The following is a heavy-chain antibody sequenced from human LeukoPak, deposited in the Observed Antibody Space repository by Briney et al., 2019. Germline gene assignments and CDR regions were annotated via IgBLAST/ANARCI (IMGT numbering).Heavy chain of an antibody. Sequence: SETLSLTCSVSGGSISSYYWSWIRQPAGKRLEWIGRIYISGSTNYNPSLKSRVTMSVDTSKNQFSLKLSSVTAADTAVYYCARDTPDSSSYHCNWFDPWGQGTLVTVSS. J-gene: IGHJ5*02. CDR1: GGSISSYY. V-gene: IGHV4-4*07. CDR3: ARDTPDSSSYHCNWFDP. D-gene: IGHD6-6*01. CDR2: IYISGST.